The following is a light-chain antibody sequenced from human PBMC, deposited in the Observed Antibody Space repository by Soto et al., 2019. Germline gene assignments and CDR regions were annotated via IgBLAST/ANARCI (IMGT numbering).Light chain of an antibody. CDR3: QQYSSYSPWT. Sequence: DIQMTQSPSTLSASVGDRVTITCRASQSISNWLAWYQQKPGMAPKLLIYDASNLESGVPSRFSGSGSGTEFTLTIISLQPDDFATYYCQQYSSYSPWTFGQGTKVEIK. CDR2: DAS. V-gene: IGKV1-5*01. J-gene: IGKJ1*01. CDR1: QSISNW.